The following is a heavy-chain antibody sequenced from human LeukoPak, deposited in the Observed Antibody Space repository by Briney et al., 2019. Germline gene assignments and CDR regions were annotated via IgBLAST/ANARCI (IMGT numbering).Heavy chain of an antibody. J-gene: IGHJ5*02. CDR3: ARDRVEMATIDGEFDP. CDR1: GYTFTSYG. CDR2: INPNSGGT. V-gene: IGHV1-2*02. Sequence: ASVKVSCKASGYTFTSYGISWVRQAPGQGLEWMGWINPNSGGTNYAQKFQGRVTMTRDTSISTAYMELSRLRSDDTAVYYCARDRVEMATIDGEFDPWGQGALVTVSS. D-gene: IGHD5-12*01.